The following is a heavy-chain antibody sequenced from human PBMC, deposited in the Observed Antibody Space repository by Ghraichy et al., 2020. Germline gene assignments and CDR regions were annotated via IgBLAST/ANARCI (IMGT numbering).Heavy chain of an antibody. CDR2: ISYDGSNK. Sequence: GGSLRLSCAASGFTFSSYGMHWVRQAPGKGLEWVAVISYDGSNKYYADSVKGRFTISRDNSKNTLYLQMNSLRAEDTAVYYCAKAGAGNFDYWGQGTLVTVSS. V-gene: IGHV3-30*18. CDR1: GFTFSSYG. J-gene: IGHJ4*02. CDR3: AKAGAGNFDY. D-gene: IGHD6-19*01.